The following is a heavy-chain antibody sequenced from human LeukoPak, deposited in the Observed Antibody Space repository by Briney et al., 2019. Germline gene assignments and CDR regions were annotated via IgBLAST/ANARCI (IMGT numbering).Heavy chain of an antibody. J-gene: IGHJ5*02. CDR2: IFSSGST. V-gene: IGHV4-59*08. CDR1: GGSITGYY. Sequence: PSETLSLTCTVSGGSITGYYWSWIRQPPGKGLEWVGYIFSSGSTNYNPSLKSRVTISLDTSKSQFSFKLISVTASDTAVYYCARLTKFLTTYYPTPWGQGTLVTVTS. D-gene: IGHD2/OR15-2a*01. CDR3: ARLTKFLTTYYPTP.